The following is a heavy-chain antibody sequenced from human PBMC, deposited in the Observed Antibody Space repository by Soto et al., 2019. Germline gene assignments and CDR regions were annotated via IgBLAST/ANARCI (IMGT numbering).Heavy chain of an antibody. Sequence: EVQLVESGGGLVQPGRSLRLSCAASGFAFDDYAMHWVRQAPGKGLEWVSGISWNSGSIGYAESVKGRFTISRDNAKNSVYLQMNSLRAEDTALYYCAREAAGYYNYYMDVWGKGTTVSVSS. D-gene: IGHD6-13*01. V-gene: IGHV3-9*01. J-gene: IGHJ6*03. CDR1: GFAFDDYA. CDR3: AREAAGYYNYYMDV. CDR2: ISWNSGSI.